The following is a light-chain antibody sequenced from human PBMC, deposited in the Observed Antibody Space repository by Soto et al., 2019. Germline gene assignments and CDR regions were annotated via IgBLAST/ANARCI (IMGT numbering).Light chain of an antibody. CDR3: SSYTGSSTLDV. CDR2: DVS. V-gene: IGLV2-14*02. Sequence: QSALTQPASVSGSPGQSISISCTGTSSDVGSYNLVSWYQQHPGKAHKLMIYDVSNRPSGISNRFSGSKSGNTASLTISGLQAEDEADYYCSSYTGSSTLDVFGTGTRSPS. J-gene: IGLJ1*01. CDR1: SSDVGSYNL.